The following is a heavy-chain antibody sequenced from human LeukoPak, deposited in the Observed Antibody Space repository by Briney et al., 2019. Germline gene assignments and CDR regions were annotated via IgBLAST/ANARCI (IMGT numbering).Heavy chain of an antibody. D-gene: IGHD3-3*01. CDR3: ARPSGTIFGVVTPFDY. J-gene: IGHJ4*02. CDR1: GYTFITYG. Sequence: EASVKVSCKASGYTFITYGINWVRQAPGQGLEWMGWINPNTGNPMYAQGFTGRFVFSLDTSVSTAYLQISSPKAEDTAVYYCARPSGTIFGVVTPFDYWGQGTLVTVSS. V-gene: IGHV7-4-1*02. CDR2: INPNTGNP.